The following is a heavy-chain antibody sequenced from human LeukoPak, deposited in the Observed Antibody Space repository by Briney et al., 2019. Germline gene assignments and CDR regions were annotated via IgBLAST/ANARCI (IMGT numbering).Heavy chain of an antibody. Sequence: SETLSLTCTVSGYSISSGFYWGWIRQPPGKGLGWIGSIYHSGSTHYNSSLKSRVTISVDTSKNQLSLKLSSVTAADTAVYYCARGVGLTQGGTFDYWGQGTLVTVSS. V-gene: IGHV4-38-2*02. CDR3: ARGVGLTQGGTFDY. CDR2: IYHSGST. D-gene: IGHD1-1*01. CDR1: GYSISSGFY. J-gene: IGHJ4*02.